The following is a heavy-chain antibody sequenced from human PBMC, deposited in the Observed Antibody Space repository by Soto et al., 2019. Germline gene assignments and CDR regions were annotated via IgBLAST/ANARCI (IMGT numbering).Heavy chain of an antibody. J-gene: IGHJ3*01. CDR2: MNPNSGNT. V-gene: IGHV1-8*01. D-gene: IGHD1-1*01. Sequence: QVQLVQSGAEVKKPGASVKVSCKASGYTFTSYDINWVRQATGQGLEWMGWMNPNSGNTVYAQKFQGRITMTRNTSRSSAYEERSSLRSEETAVYYCAGERGDAFDLWGQGTMVTVSS. CDR3: AGERGDAFDL. CDR1: GYTFTSYD.